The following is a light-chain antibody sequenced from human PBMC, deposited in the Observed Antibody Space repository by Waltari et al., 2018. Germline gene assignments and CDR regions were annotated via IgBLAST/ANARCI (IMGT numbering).Light chain of an antibody. CDR1: QNFNNY. V-gene: IGKV1-39*01. CDR2: TAS. J-gene: IGKJ1*01. CDR3: QQSYRSWT. Sequence: DIQIPQSQSSRSASVGDRVTITCRANQNFNNYLNWYQQKPGKAPKLLIYTASSLQSGVPSRFSGSGSGTDFTLTISSLQPEDFATYYGQQSYRSWTFGQGTKVEIK.